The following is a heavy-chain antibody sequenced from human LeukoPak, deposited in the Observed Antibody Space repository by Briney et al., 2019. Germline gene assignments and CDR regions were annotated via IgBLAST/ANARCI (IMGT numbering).Heavy chain of an antibody. V-gene: IGHV4-34*01. CDR1: GGSFSGYY. CDR2: INHSGST. Sequence: PSETLSLTCAVYGGSFSGYYWSWIRQPPGMGLEWIGEINHSGSTNYNPSLKSRVTISVDTSKNQFSLKLSSVTAADTAVYYCATLGGAASGPFDYWGQGTLVTVSS. J-gene: IGHJ4*02. D-gene: IGHD6-13*01. CDR3: ATLGGAASGPFDY.